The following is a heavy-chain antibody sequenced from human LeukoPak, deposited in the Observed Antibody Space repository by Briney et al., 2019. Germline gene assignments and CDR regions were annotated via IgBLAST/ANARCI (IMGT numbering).Heavy chain of an antibody. CDR2: IYYTGRT. CDR3: ARWFCSGGSCRGAVDY. CDR1: AVSISGYY. D-gene: IGHD2-15*01. Sequence: SETLSLTCTVSAVSISGYYWTWIRQPPGKGLEWIGYIYYTGRTNYNPSLKSRVDISLDTSKNQFSLQLNSVTAADTAVYYCARWFCSGGSCRGAVDYWGQGTLVTVSS. J-gene: IGHJ4*02. V-gene: IGHV4-59*01.